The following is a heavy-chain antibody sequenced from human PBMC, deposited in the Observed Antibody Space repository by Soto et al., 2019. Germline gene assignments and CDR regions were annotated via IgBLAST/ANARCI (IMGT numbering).Heavy chain of an antibody. J-gene: IGHJ6*02. D-gene: IGHD3-9*01. CDR3: ARDRRYDILTGYYGYYYYYGMDV. CDR1: GGSISSYY. V-gene: IGHV4-59*01. Sequence: SETLSLTCTVSGGSISSYYWSWIRQPPGKGLEWIGDIYYSGSTNYNPYLKSRVTISVDTSKNQFSLKLSSVTAADTAVYYCARDRRYDILTGYYGYYYYYGMDVWGQGTTVTVS. CDR2: IYYSGST.